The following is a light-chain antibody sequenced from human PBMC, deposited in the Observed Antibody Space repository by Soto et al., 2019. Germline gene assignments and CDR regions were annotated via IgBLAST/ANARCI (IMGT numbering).Light chain of an antibody. J-gene: IGKJ1*01. CDR1: QSVSNN. CDR3: QQYNIWPPWT. V-gene: IGKV3-15*01. CDR2: DAS. Sequence: ILMTQSPATLSVSPGERATLSCRASQSVSNNLAWYQQKPGQAPRLLIYDASTRATGIPARFSGSGSGTEFNLTIRGLQSEDFAVYYCQQYNIWPPWTFGQGPKVEVK.